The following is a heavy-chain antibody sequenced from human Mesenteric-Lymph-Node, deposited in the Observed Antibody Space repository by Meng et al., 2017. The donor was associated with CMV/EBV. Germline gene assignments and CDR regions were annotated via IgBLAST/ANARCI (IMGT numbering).Heavy chain of an antibody. CDR3: ARPFPSIVSPRLDPFGD. J-gene: IGHJ4*02. CDR2: AHYSGGT. CDR1: GHSISSFYY. V-gene: IGHV4-39*01. Sequence: QLKASGPRQLEPSETLSLACTVAGHSISSFYYGAWLPQPPGRGLEGIGSAHYSGGTYYGPSLRSRVTVSIDTSKNQFSLRLTSVTAADTALYYCARPFPSIVSPRLDPFGDWGQGILVTVSS. D-gene: IGHD5/OR15-5a*01.